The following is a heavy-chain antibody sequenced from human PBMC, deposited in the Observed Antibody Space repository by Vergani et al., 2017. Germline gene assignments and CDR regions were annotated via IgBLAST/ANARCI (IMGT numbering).Heavy chain of an antibody. Sequence: QVQLVQSGAEVKKPGSSVKVSCKASGGTFSSYAISWVRQAPGQGLEWMGGIIPIFGTANYAQKFQGRVTITADESTSTAYMELSSLRSEDTAVYYCARAXGHSPFGEPTLDYYGMDVWGQGTTVTVSS. CDR2: IIPIFGTA. CDR3: ARAXGHSPFGEPTLDYYGMDV. V-gene: IGHV1-69*01. J-gene: IGHJ6*02. CDR1: GGTFSSYA. D-gene: IGHD3-10*01.